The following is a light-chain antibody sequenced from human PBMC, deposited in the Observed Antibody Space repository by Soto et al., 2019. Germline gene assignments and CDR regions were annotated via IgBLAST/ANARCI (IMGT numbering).Light chain of an antibody. Sequence: EIVMTQSPATLSVSPGERATLSCRASQSVSSNLAWYQQKPGQAPRLLIYGASTRATGIPARFSGSGSGTDFTLTISRLEPEDFAVYYCHQYDSWTFGQGTKVDI. CDR2: GAS. CDR3: HQYDSWT. CDR1: QSVSSN. V-gene: IGKV3-15*01. J-gene: IGKJ1*01.